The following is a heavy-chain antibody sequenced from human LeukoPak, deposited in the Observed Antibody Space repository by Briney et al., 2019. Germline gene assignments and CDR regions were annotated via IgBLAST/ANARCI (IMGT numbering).Heavy chain of an antibody. CDR1: GYTFTGYY. CDR3: ARDMEDIVVVVAAILYY. V-gene: IGHV1-2*02. CDR2: INPNSGGT. D-gene: IGHD2-15*01. J-gene: IGHJ4*02. Sequence: GASVKVSCKASGYTFTGYYMHWVRQAPGQGLAWMGWINPNSGGTNYAQKFQGRVTMTRDTSISTAYMELSRLRSDDTAVYYCARDMEDIVVVVAAILYYWGQGTLVTVSS.